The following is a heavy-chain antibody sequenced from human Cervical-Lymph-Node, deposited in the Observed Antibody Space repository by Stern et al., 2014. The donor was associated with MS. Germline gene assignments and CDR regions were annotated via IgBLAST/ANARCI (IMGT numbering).Heavy chain of an antibody. CDR3: RAGADAFDV. D-gene: IGHD6-13*01. CDR2: IGTNFGNT. CDR1: GYTFTNYA. V-gene: IGHV1-18*01. Sequence: QVQLVQSGDEVKRPGASVKVSCKASGYTFTNYAISWVRQAPGQGLEWMGWIGTNFGNTNYAQRFPGRVTLATDKSTNTVYMELSSLRSDDTAMYYCRAGADAFDVWGQGTMVTVSS. J-gene: IGHJ3*01.